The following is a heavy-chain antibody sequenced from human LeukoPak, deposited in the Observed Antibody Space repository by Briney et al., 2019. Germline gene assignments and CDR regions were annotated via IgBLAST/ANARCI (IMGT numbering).Heavy chain of an antibody. Sequence: SETLSLTCAVYGGSFSGYYWSWIRQPPGKGLEWIGEINHSGSTNYNPSLKSRVTISVDTSKNQFSLKLSSVTAADTAVYYCATGGVKVAATPIRHWGQGTLVTVSS. V-gene: IGHV4-34*01. J-gene: IGHJ4*02. CDR2: INHSGST. CDR3: ATGGVKVAATPIRH. CDR1: GGSFSGYY. D-gene: IGHD2-15*01.